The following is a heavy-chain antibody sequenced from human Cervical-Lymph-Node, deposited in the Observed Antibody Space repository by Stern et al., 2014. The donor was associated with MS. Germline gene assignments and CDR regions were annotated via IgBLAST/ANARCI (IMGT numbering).Heavy chain of an antibody. D-gene: IGHD5-18*01. CDR2: IYPSDSDT. V-gene: IGHV5-51*01. CDR1: GYDFNTYW. J-gene: IGHJ4*02. CDR3: GRHGGFNYDTDPTFDK. Sequence: VQLVQSGAEVKKPGESLKISCKGSGYDFNTYWIVWVRQMPGKGLEWMGIIYPSDSDTRYSPSSQGQVTISVDKSTTTAYLQWRSLKASDTAMYYCGRHGGFNYDTDPTFDKWGQGTLVTVVS.